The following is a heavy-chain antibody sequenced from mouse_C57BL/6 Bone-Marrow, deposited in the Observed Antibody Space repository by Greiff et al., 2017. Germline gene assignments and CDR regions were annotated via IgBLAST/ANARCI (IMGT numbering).Heavy chain of an antibody. J-gene: IGHJ4*01. CDR1: GFTFSDYY. CDR3: ARHSDY. CDR2: ISNGGGST. V-gene: IGHV5-12*01. Sequence: EVQLVESGGGLVQPGGSLKLSCAASGFTFSDYYMYWVRQTPEKRLEWVAYISNGGGSTYYPDTVKGRFTISRDNAKNTLYLQMSRLKSEATAMYYCARHSDYWGQGASVTVSS.